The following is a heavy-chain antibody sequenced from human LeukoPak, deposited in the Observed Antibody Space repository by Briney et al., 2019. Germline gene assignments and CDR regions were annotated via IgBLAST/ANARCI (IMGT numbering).Heavy chain of an antibody. V-gene: IGHV4-61*01. J-gene: IGHJ4*02. CDR1: GGSVSSGSYY. D-gene: IGHD6-13*01. CDR2: IYHSGST. Sequence: SGTLSLTCSVSGGSVSSGSYYWSWIRQPPGKGLEWIAYIYHSGSTSYNPSLQSRVTISLDISQNQVSLRLSSVTAADTAVYYCASGRGFSGSWFDYWGQGILVTVSS. CDR3: ASGRGFSGSWFDY.